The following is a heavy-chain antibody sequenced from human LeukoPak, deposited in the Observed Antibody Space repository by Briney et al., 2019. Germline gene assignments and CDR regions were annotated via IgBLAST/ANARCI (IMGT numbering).Heavy chain of an antibody. Sequence: PGGSLRLSCAASGFAFRSYAMHWVRQAPGKGLEWVAVISYDGSNKYYADSVKGRFTISRDNSKNTLYLQMNSLRAEDTAVYYCARASHSSGYSFDYWGQGTLVTVSS. V-gene: IGHV3-30*01. CDR3: ARASHSSGYSFDY. J-gene: IGHJ4*02. CDR2: ISYDGSNK. CDR1: GFAFRSYA. D-gene: IGHD3-22*01.